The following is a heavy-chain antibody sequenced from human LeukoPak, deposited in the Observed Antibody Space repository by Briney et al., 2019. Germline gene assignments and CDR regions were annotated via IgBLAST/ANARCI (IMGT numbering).Heavy chain of an antibody. CDR2: ISSSSSYI. J-gene: IGHJ6*04. CDR1: GFTFSSYS. D-gene: IGHD5-18*01. Sequence: AGGSLRLSCAASGFTFSSYSMNWVRQAPGKGLEGVSSISSSSSYIYYADSVKGRFTISRDNAKNSLYLQMNSLRAEDTAVYYCARDGRGGYSYGYINYYGMDVWGKGTTVTVSS. CDR3: ARDGRGGYSYGYINYYGMDV. V-gene: IGHV3-21*01.